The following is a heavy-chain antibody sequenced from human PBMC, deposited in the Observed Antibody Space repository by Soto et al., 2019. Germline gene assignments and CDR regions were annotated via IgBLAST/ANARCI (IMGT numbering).Heavy chain of an antibody. CDR1: GYSFTSYW. CDR2: IDPSDSYT. Sequence: EVQLVQSGAEVKKPGESLRISCKGSGYSFTSYWISWVRQMPGKGLEWMGRIDPSDSYTNYSPSFQGHVTTSADKSISTASLQWSSPKPSDTGMQSWEKSGVAGGSWAQGTPDTVAS. V-gene: IGHV5-10-1*01. D-gene: IGHD6-19*01. J-gene: IGHJ1*01. CDR3: EKSGVAGGS.